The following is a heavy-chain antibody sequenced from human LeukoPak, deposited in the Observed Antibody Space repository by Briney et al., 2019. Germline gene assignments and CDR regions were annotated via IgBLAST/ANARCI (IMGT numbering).Heavy chain of an antibody. CDR1: GGSFSGYY. D-gene: IGHD3-3*01. Sequence: SETLSLTCAVYGGSFSGYYWSWIRQPPGKGLEWIGEINHSGSTNYNPSLKSRVTTSVDTSKNQFSLKLSSVTAADTAVYYCARDLPNYDFWSGPTSHDAFDIWGQGTMVTVSS. J-gene: IGHJ3*02. CDR2: INHSGST. V-gene: IGHV4-34*01. CDR3: ARDLPNYDFWSGPTSHDAFDI.